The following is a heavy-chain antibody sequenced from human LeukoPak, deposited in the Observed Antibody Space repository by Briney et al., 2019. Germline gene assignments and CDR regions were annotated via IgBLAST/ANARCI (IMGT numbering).Heavy chain of an antibody. J-gene: IGHJ6*03. CDR3: ARAPSKYDFWSGYHYYYMDV. V-gene: IGHV3-7*01. Sequence: GGSLRLSCAASGFTFSSYWMTWVRQAPGKGLEWVANINQGGSEKYYVDSVKGRFTISRDNAKNSLYLQMNSLRAEDTAVYYCARAPSKYDFWSGYHYYYMDVWGKGTTVTVSS. D-gene: IGHD3-3*01. CDR2: INQGGSEK. CDR1: GFTFSSYW.